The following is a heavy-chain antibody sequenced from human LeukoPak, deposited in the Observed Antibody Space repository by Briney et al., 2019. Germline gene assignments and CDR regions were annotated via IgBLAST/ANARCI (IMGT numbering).Heavy chain of an antibody. D-gene: IGHD3-3*01. Sequence: SETLSLTCAVSGGSISSSNWWSWVRQPPGKGLEWIGEIYHSGSTNYNPSLKSRVTISVDKSKNQFSLKLSSVTAADTAVYYCARGAPTIFGVVTIPPSGNWGQGTLVTVSS. J-gene: IGHJ4*02. CDR1: GGSISSSNW. CDR3: ARGAPTIFGVVTIPPSGN. CDR2: IYHSGST. V-gene: IGHV4-4*02.